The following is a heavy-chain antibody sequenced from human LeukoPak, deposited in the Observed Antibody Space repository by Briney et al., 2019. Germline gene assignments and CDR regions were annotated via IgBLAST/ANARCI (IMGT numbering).Heavy chain of an antibody. CDR3: ARADIVVVPAAFDY. CDR2: INHSGST. D-gene: IGHD2-2*01. CDR1: GGSFSGYY. V-gene: IGHV4-34*01. Sequence: SETLSLTCAVCGGSFSGYYWSWIRQPPGKGLEWIGEINHSGSTNYNPSLKSRVTISVDTSKNQFSLKLSSVTAADTAVYYCARADIVVVPAAFDYWGQGTLVTVSS. J-gene: IGHJ4*02.